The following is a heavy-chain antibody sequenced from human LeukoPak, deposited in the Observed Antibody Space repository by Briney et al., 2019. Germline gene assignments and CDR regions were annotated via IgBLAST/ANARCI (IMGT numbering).Heavy chain of an antibody. J-gene: IGHJ3*02. CDR2: IIPLLGIT. CDR1: GGTFSSYA. V-gene: IGHV1-69*04. CDR3: ARARSRITFGGIGHAFDI. Sequence: GASVKVSCKASGGTFSSYAMNWVRQAPGQGLEWVARIIPLLGITNHAQKLQGRVTVTADTSTNTAYMELSSLISDDTAVYYCARARSRITFGGIGHAFDIWGQGTLVTVSS. D-gene: IGHD3-16*01.